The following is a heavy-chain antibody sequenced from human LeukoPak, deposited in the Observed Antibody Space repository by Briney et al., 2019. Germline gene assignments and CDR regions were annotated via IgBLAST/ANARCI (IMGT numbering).Heavy chain of an antibody. CDR2: IYISGST. V-gene: IGHV4-4*07. D-gene: IGHD6-19*01. Sequence: SETLSLTCTVSGGSISGYYWSWIRQPAGKGLEWIGRIYISGSTNYNPSLKSRLTMSVDTSKNQFSLKLSPVTAADTAVYYCARVGQGSGWYFDYWGQGTLVTVSS. J-gene: IGHJ4*02. CDR3: ARVGQGSGWYFDY. CDR1: GGSISGYY.